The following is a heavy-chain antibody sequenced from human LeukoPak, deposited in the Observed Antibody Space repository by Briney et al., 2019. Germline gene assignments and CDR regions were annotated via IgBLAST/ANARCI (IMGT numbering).Heavy chain of an antibody. V-gene: IGHV5-51*01. CDR2: IYPGDFDN. CDR1: GYGFTTNW. CDR3: ARPEMATKTGEYYFDY. Sequence: GESLKISCKGSGYGFTTNWIGWVRQTPGKGLEWMGIIYPGDFDNRYSPSFQGHVTISVDKSISTAYLQWSSLRASDTAMYYCARPEMATKTGEYYFDYWGQGTLVTVSS. J-gene: IGHJ4*02. D-gene: IGHD5-24*01.